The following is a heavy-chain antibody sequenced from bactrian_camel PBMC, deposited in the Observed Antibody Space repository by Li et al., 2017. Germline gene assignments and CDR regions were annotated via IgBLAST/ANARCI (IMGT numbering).Heavy chain of an antibody. CDR1: GMGRVKYC. D-gene: IGHD5*01. J-gene: IGHJ4*01. CDR3: AVLSQFNHCRGVLVGIWQQYAS. CDR2: IDEDGGT. V-gene: IGHV3S9*01. Sequence: HVQLVESGGGSVQAGGSLKLTCEYSGMGRVKYCMGWLRQVSGGEVKGVASIDEDGGTTYADSVKGRFTISTDDANNTLDLQIDSLQPEDTAMYYCAVLSQFNHCRGVLVGIWQQYASWGQGTQVTVSS.